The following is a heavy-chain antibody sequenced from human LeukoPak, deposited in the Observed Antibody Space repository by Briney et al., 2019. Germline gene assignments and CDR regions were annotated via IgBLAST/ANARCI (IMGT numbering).Heavy chain of an antibody. V-gene: IGHV4-4*07. J-gene: IGHJ4*02. Sequence: SETLSLTCTVSGGSITGYYWNWIRQPAGQGLEWLGRVYSSGIGNYNPSLTSRVTMSVDTSKNQFSLKLTSLTAAYTAVYYCAREDFLHEFDSGGFFVYWAREPLVTVSS. CDR1: GGSITGYY. CDR3: AREDFLHEFDSGGFFVY. D-gene: IGHD3-22*01. CDR2: VYSSGIG.